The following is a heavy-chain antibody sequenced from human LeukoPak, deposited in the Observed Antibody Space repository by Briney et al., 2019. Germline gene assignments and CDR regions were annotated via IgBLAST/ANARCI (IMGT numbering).Heavy chain of an antibody. Sequence: SVKVSCKASGGTFSSYAISWVRQAPGQGLEWMGGIIPIFGTANYAQKFQGRVTITADESTSTAYMELSSLRSEDTAVYYWARDRGIAARRAYFDYWGQGTLVTVSS. CDR3: ARDRGIAARRAYFDY. V-gene: IGHV1-69*13. J-gene: IGHJ4*02. CDR1: GGTFSSYA. CDR2: IIPIFGTA. D-gene: IGHD6-6*01.